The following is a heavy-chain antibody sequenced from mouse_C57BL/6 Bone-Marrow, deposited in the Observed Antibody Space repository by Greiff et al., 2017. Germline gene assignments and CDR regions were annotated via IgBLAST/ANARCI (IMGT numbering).Heavy chain of an antibody. CDR3: ARGGVRAGRD. D-gene: IGHD3-3*01. CDR2: IDPSDSYT. V-gene: IGHV1-59*01. CDR1: GYTFTSYW. J-gene: IGHJ2*01. Sequence: QVQLQQPGAELVRPGTSVKLSCKASGYTFTSYWMHWVKQRPGQGLEWIGVIDPSDSYTNYNQKFKGKATLTVDTSSSTAYMQLSSLASEDSAVCYWARGGVRAGRDWGQGTTLTVSS.